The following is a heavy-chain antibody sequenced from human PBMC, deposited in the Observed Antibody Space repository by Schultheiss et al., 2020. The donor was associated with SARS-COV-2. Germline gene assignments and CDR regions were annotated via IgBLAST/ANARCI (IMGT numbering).Heavy chain of an antibody. CDR3: AKDPGYSGYDKPLDY. D-gene: IGHD5-12*01. CDR2: ISWNSGSI. CDR1: GFTFDDYA. J-gene: IGHJ4*02. V-gene: IGHV3-9*01. Sequence: GGSLRLSCAASGFTFDDYAMHWVRQAPGKGLEWVSGISWNSGSIGYADSVKGRFTISRDNAKNSLYLQMNSLRAEDTALYYCAKDPGYSGYDKPLDYWGQGTQVTVSS.